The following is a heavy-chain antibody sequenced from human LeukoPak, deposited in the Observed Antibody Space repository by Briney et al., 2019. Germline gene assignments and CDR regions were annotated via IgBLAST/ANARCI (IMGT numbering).Heavy chain of an antibody. CDR3: ARVPYDILTGYDY. CDR2: IIPIFGTA. J-gene: IGHJ4*02. CDR1: GGTFSSYA. V-gene: IGHV1-69*05. D-gene: IGHD3-9*01. Sequence: SVKVSCKASGGTFSSYAISWVRQAPGQGLEWMGGIIPIFGTANYAQKFQGRVTITTDESTSTAYMELSSLRSEDTAVYYCARVPYDILTGYDYWGQGTLVTVSS.